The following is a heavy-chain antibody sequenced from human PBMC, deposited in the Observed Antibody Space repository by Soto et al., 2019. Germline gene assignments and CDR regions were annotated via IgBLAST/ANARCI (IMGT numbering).Heavy chain of an antibody. Sequence: GASVKVSCKASGYTFTSYGISWVRQAPGQGLEWMGWISAYNGNTNYAQKLQGRVTMTTDTSTSTAYMELRSLRSDDTAVYYCASKDYGSGSYSPRKDYYYMDVWGKGTTVTVSS. CDR3: ASKDYGSGSYSPRKDYYYMDV. J-gene: IGHJ6*03. CDR2: ISAYNGNT. V-gene: IGHV1-18*01. CDR1: GYTFTSYG. D-gene: IGHD3-10*01.